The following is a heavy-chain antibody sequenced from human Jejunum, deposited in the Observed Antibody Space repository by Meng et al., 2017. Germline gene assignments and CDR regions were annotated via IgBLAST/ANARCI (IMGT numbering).Heavy chain of an antibody. J-gene: IGHJ5*02. CDR1: GYTFNNYY. Sequence: QGQRGQSGAEVKKPGALLKISCQTSGYTFNNYYLHWVRLAPGQVPEWMGMILPGGGNTGYAPKFQGRVTITRDTSINTAYMELRSLRSEDTAVYYCVRGAGFGGRDWFDPWGQGTLVTVSS. CDR3: VRGAGFGGRDWFDP. V-gene: IGHV1-46*02. CDR2: ILPGGGNT. D-gene: IGHD3-16*01.